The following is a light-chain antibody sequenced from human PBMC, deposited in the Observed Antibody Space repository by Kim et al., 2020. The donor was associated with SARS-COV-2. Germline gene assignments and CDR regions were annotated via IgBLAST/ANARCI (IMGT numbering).Light chain of an antibody. CDR3: QQRGNWPLT. CDR2: DAF. J-gene: IGKJ1*01. CDR1: PSFGSS. Sequence: LSPGEIATLFCRAIPSFGSSFAWYQQKPGQAPRLLIYDAFSRSTAIPASFRGSGSGTDFTLTISSLEPEDFAVYYFQQRGNWPLTFGQGTKVDI. V-gene: IGKV3-11*01.